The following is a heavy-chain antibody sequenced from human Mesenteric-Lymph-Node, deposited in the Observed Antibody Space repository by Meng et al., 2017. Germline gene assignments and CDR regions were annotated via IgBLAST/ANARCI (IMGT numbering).Heavy chain of an antibody. J-gene: IGHJ4*02. CDR2: INEDGRDT. V-gene: IGHV3-7*01. CDR1: GFTFTNHW. CDR3: ATRSMAGSFEY. Sequence: GESLKISCATSGFTFTNHWMSWVRQAPGKGPEWVANINEDGRDTYYVDSVRGRFTISRDNAKKSLYLEMNSLGVEDTAVYYCATRSMAGSFEYWGQGTLVTVSS. D-gene: IGHD6-19*01.